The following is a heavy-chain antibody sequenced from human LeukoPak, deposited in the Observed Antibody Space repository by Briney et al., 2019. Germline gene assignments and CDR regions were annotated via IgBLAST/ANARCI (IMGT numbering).Heavy chain of an antibody. J-gene: IGHJ4*02. CDR3: AKDSSTWGNLAGHFDS. D-gene: IGHD6-13*01. CDR1: GGSIVSHY. V-gene: IGHV4-4*07. CDR2: FYASGTT. Sequence: SETLSLTCTVSGGSIVSHYWNWIRQPAGRGLEWIGRFYASGTTNTSPSLKSRVTMSVDTSKNQFSLKLSSVTAADTAVYYCAKDSSTWGNLAGHFDSRGQGTLVTVSS.